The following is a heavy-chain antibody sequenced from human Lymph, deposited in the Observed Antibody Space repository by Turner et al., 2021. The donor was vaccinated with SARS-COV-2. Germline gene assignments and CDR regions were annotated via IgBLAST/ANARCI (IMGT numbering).Heavy chain of an antibody. J-gene: IGHJ4*02. D-gene: IGHD5-18*01. CDR1: GFTFSSYA. CDR2: ISGSGGST. Sequence: EVQLLESGGGLLQPGWYLRLSCAASGFTFSSYAMSWVRQAPGKGLEWVSAISGSGGSTYYADSVKGRCTISRDNSKNTLYLQMNSLRAEDTAVYYCAKEGDTAMVNFDYWGQGTLVTVSS. V-gene: IGHV3-23*01. CDR3: AKEGDTAMVNFDY.